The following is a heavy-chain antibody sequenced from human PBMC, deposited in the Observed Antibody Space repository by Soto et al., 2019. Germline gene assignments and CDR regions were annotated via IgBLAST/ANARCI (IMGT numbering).Heavy chain of an antibody. CDR2: IYTSGST. Sequence: SEILSLTCTVSGGSISSYYWSWIRQPAGKGLEWIGRIYTSGSTNYNPSLKSRVTMSVDTSKNQFSLKLSSVTAADTAVYYCARDPPNSSGWFERDYYYYGMDVWGQGTTVTVSS. D-gene: IGHD6-19*01. CDR3: ARDPPNSSGWFERDYYYYGMDV. V-gene: IGHV4-4*07. CDR1: GGSISSYY. J-gene: IGHJ6*02.